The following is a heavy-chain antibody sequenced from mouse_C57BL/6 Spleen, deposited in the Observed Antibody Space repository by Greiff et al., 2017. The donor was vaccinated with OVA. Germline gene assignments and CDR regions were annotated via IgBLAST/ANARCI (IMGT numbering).Heavy chain of an antibody. CDR3: TYYDAFAY. CDR2: IRLKSDNYAT. D-gene: IGHD2-4*01. V-gene: IGHV6-3*01. J-gene: IGHJ3*01. Sequence: DVMLVESGGGLVQPGGSMKLSCVASGFTFSNYWMNWVRQSPEKGLEWVAQIRLKSDNYATHYAESVKGRFTISRDDSKSSVYLQMNNLRAEDTGIYYCTYYDAFAYWGQGTLVTVSA. CDR1: GFTFSNYW.